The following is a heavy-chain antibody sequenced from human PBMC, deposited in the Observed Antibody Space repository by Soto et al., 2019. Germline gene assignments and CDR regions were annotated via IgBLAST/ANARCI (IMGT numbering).Heavy chain of an antibody. CDR3: VKGEYYYDSSGYYPFDY. CDR1: GFTFSSYA. V-gene: IGHV3-64D*06. J-gene: IGHJ4*02. CDR2: ISTNGGST. D-gene: IGHD3-22*01. Sequence: GGSLRLSCSASGFTFSSYAMHWVRQAPGKGLEYVSSISTNGGSTHYADSVKGRFTISRDNSKNTQYLQMSSLRADDTAVYYCVKGEYYYDSSGYYPFDYWGQGTPVPVSS.